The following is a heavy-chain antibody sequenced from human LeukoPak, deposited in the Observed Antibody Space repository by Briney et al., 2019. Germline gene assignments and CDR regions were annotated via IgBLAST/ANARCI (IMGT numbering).Heavy chain of an antibody. CDR2: IYYSGST. Sequence: SETLSLTCTVSGGSIRIYSWDWIRQPPGKGLEWIGHIYYSGSTTYNPSLKSRVTMSVDTSKNQFSLKLSSVTAADTAVYYCARHEGSRWYRGFDPWGQGTLVTVSS. J-gene: IGHJ5*02. CDR1: GGSIRIYS. D-gene: IGHD6-13*01. V-gene: IGHV4-59*08. CDR3: ARHEGSRWYRGFDP.